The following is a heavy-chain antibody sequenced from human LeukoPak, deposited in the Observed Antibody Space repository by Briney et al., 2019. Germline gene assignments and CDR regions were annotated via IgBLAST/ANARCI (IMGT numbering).Heavy chain of an antibody. D-gene: IGHD3-10*01. CDR3: ARDTDTMVRGVIGVAAFDI. V-gene: IGHV3-21*01. CDR2: ISSSSSYI. Sequence: GGSLRLSCAASGLTFSSYSMNWVRQAPGKGLEWVSSISSSSSYIYYADSVKGRFTISRDNAKNSLYLQMNSLRAEDTAVYYCARDTDTMVRGVIGVAAFDIWGQGTMVTVSS. J-gene: IGHJ3*02. CDR1: GLTFSSYS.